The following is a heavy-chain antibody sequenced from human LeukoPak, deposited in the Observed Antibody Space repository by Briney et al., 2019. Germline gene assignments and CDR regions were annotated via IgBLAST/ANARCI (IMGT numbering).Heavy chain of an antibody. CDR1: GFTFSSYG. V-gene: IGHV3-33*01. CDR2: IWYDGSNK. J-gene: IGHJ4*02. CDR3: ARDSGGGSLLPTGDY. Sequence: GRSLRLFCAASGFTFSSYGMHWVRQAPGKGLEWMAVIWYDGSNKYYADSVKGRFTISRDNSKNTLYLQMNSLRAEDTGVHYCARDSGGGSLLPTGDYGGQGTLVTLPS. D-gene: IGHD1-26*01.